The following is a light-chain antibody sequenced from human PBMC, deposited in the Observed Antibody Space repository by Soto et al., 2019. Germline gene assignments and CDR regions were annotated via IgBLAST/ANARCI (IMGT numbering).Light chain of an antibody. CDR2: DAS. V-gene: IGKV3-11*01. Sequence: EIVLTQSPATLSLSPGERATLSCRASQSVSTFVAWYQQKPGQAPRLLIYDASNRATGIPARFSGGESGTDFTLTISSLEPEDFAVYYCQQRSSWPWTFGQGTKVEIK. J-gene: IGKJ1*01. CDR1: QSVSTF. CDR3: QQRSSWPWT.